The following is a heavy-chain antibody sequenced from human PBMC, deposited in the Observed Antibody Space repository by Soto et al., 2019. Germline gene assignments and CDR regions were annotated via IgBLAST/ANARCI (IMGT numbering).Heavy chain of an antibody. J-gene: IGHJ1*01. Sequence: QVQLQESGPGLVKASQTLSLTCNVSGGSISSGGYYWTWISQHPGKGLEWIGNIHPSGSTFFNPSLKSRVSISGDTSKSQFPLKLSSVTAAATAVYFCVRGVLSWGQGTLSTVSS. D-gene: IGHD3-10*01. CDR1: GGSISSGGYY. CDR2: IHPSGST. V-gene: IGHV4-31*03. CDR3: VRGVLS.